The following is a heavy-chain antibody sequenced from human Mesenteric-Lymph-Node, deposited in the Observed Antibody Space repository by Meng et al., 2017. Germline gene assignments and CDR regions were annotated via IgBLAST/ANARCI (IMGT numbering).Heavy chain of an antibody. CDR1: GFTFSSYA. CDR2: ISSSAVGT. CDR3: AKRVITVTTSGSDY. Sequence: GGSLRLSCVASGFTFSSYAMSWVRQAPGKGLEWVSTISSSAVGTYYADSVKGRFTISRDNSKNTLYLQMNSLRDEDTALYYCAKRVITVTTSGSDYWGQGTLVTVSS. J-gene: IGHJ4*02. V-gene: IGHV3-23*01. D-gene: IGHD4-17*01.